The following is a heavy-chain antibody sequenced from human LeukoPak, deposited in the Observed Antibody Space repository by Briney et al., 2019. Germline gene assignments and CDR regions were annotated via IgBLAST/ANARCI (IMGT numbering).Heavy chain of an antibody. V-gene: IGHV4-34*01. CDR3: ARLLCSSTSCYRKEYYFDY. CDR2: INHSGST. D-gene: IGHD2-2*02. CDR1: GGSFSGYY. J-gene: IGHJ4*02. Sequence: SETLSLTCAVYGGSFSGYYWSWIRQPPGKGLEWIGEINHSGSTNYDPSLKSRVTISVDTSKNQFSLKLSSVTAADTAVYYCARLLCSSTSCYRKEYYFDYWGQGTLDTVSS.